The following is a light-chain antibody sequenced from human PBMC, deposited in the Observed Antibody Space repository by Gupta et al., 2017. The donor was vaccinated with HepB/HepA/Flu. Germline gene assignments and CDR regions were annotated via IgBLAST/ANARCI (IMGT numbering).Light chain of an antibody. J-gene: IGKJ4*01. CDR1: QSVGGQ. Sequence: EIELTQSPATLSLSAGERATLSCRASQSVGGQLAYYQQKPGQAPRLVISDAPSRATGVPARFSGGGSATDFTLTISSLESEDFAVYYCQQRSNWPLTFGGGTKVEIK. CDR3: QQRSNWPLT. V-gene: IGKV3-11*01. CDR2: DAP.